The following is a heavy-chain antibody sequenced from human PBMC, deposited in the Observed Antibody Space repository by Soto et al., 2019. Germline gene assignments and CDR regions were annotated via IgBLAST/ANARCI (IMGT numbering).Heavy chain of an antibody. CDR2: IGGGDDI. CDR3: AKDSISYNGIYDAFDV. Sequence: ESVGGLVQPGGSLRLSCEASGFTFSNYAMAWVRQTPGEGPEWVSTIGGGDDIFYAESVKGRFIISRDDSRSTMYLQMDNLRVEDTAIYFCAKDSISYNGIYDAFDVWGQGTVVTFSS. D-gene: IGHD3-3*02. V-gene: IGHV3-23*01. CDR1: GFTFSNYA. J-gene: IGHJ3*01.